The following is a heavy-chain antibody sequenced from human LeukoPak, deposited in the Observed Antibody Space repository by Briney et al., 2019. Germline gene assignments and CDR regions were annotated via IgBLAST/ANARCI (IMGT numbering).Heavy chain of an antibody. D-gene: IGHD4-17*01. Sequence: GGSLRLSCAASGFTFRRFGMHWVRQAPGKGLEWVAVLSYDGSDKYYGGSVKGRFIISRDNSKNTLYLQMNSLRAEDTAIYFCAKSADEFGAYEEGASLDYWGQGTQVSVSS. CDR3: AKSADEFGAYEEGASLDY. CDR2: LSYDGSDK. J-gene: IGHJ4*02. CDR1: GFTFRRFG. V-gene: IGHV3-30*18.